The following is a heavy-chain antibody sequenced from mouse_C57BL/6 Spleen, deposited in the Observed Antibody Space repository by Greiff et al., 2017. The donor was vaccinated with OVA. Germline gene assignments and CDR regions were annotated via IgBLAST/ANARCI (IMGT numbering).Heavy chain of an antibody. V-gene: IGHV1-64*01. CDR3: ARSHDGYYVWFAY. J-gene: IGHJ3*01. D-gene: IGHD2-3*01. Sequence: QVQLQQPGAELVKPGASVKLSCKASGYTFTSYWMHWVKQRPGQGLEWIGMIHPNSGSTNYNEKFKSKATLTVDKSSSTAYMQLSSLTSEDSAVYDCARSHDGYYVWFAYWGQGTLVTVSA. CDR2: IHPNSGST. CDR1: GYTFTSYW.